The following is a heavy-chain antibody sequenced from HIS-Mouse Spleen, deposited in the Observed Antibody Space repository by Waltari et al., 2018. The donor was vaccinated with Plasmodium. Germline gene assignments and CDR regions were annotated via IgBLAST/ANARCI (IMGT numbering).Heavy chain of an antibody. V-gene: IGHV3-30*18. Sequence: QVPLVESGGGLVQPGRALRLCCAAAGSTFSSYGMHWVRQAPGKGLEWVAVISYDGSNKYYADSVKGRFTISRDNSKNTLYLQMNSLRAEDTAVYYCAKDRRSSSWYVDYWGQGTLVTVSS. D-gene: IGHD6-13*01. CDR2: ISYDGSNK. CDR3: AKDRRSSSWYVDY. J-gene: IGHJ4*02. CDR1: GSTFSSYG.